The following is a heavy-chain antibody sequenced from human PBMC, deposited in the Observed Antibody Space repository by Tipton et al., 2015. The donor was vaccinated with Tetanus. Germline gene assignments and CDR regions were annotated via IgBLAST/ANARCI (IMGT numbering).Heavy chain of an antibody. CDR1: GHNSRSYW. J-gene: IGHJ5*02. V-gene: IGHV5-51*01. Sequence: QSGAEVKKPGESLKISCKVSGHNSRSYWVSWVRQMPGKGLEWMGIIYPGDSDATYNPSFQGQVTISADKSISTAYLQWTSLKPSDTAIYFCARLPKHYSASGSTWGQGTPVTVSS. CDR2: IYPGDSDA. CDR3: ARLPKHYSASGST. D-gene: IGHD3-10*01.